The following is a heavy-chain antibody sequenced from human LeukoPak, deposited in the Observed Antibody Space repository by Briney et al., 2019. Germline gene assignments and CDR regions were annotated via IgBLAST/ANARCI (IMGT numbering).Heavy chain of an antibody. V-gene: IGHV4-4*07. CDR1: GGSISSYY. Sequence: SETLSLTCTVSGGSISSYYWSWIRQPAGKGLEWIGRIYTSGSTNYNPSLKSRVTMSVDTSKNQFSLKLSSVTAADTAVYYCARENEEYSSSSGLDYWGQGTLATVSS. CDR2: IYTSGST. J-gene: IGHJ4*02. D-gene: IGHD6-6*01. CDR3: ARENEEYSSSSGLDY.